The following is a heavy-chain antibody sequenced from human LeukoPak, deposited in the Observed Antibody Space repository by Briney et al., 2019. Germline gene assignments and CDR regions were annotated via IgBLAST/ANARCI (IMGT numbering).Heavy chain of an antibody. D-gene: IGHD2-8*01. CDR1: GYTFTIYG. CDR2: ISAYNGNT. V-gene: IGHV1-18*01. Sequence: ASVNVSFTASGYTFTIYGISWVRQAPGQGLEWMGWISAYNGNTNYAQKLQGRVTITTDTSTSTAYMELRSLRSDDTAVYYCARGYCTNGVCYFAFDIWGQGTMVAVSS. J-gene: IGHJ3*02. CDR3: ARGYCTNGVCYFAFDI.